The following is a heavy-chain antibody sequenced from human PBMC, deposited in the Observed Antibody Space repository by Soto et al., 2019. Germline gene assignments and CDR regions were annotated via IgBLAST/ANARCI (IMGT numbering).Heavy chain of an antibody. Sequence: ASVKVSCKASGYTFSNYAMHWVRQAPGQRLEWMGWINAGNGNTKYSQKFQGRVTITRDTSASTAYMELSSLRSEDTAVYYCARETYYYDSSGYFAWDYFDYWGQGTLVTVSS. D-gene: IGHD3-22*01. CDR1: GYTFSNYA. V-gene: IGHV1-3*01. CDR3: ARETYYYDSSGYFAWDYFDY. CDR2: INAGNGNT. J-gene: IGHJ4*02.